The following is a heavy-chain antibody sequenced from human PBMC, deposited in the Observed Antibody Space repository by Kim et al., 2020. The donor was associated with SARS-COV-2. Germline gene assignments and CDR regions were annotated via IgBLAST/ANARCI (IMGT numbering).Heavy chain of an antibody. D-gene: IGHD6-25*01. J-gene: IGHJ2*01. Sequence: ASVKVSCKASGYTFTGYYMHWVRQAPGQGLEWMGRINPNSGGTNYAQKFQGRVTMTRDTSISTAYMELSRLRSDDTAVYYCARDPRPDNSNGWYFDLWGRGTLVTVSS. V-gene: IGHV1-2*06. CDR2: INPNSGGT. CDR1: GYTFTGYY. CDR3: ARDPRPDNSNGWYFDL.